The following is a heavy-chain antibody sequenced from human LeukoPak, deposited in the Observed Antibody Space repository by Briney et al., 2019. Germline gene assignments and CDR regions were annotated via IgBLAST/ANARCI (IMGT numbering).Heavy chain of an antibody. CDR1: GFTFSNHW. J-gene: IGHJ5*02. Sequence: GGSLRLSCAASGFTFSNHWMSWVRQAPGKGLEWVANIKQDGSETYYVDSVKGRFSISRDNAQNSLYLHVNSLRAEDTPVYYCARVRFVAFGGVIENWFDPWGQGTLVTVSS. CDR3: ARVRFVAFGGVIENWFDP. CDR2: IKQDGSET. D-gene: IGHD3-16*02. V-gene: IGHV3-7*03.